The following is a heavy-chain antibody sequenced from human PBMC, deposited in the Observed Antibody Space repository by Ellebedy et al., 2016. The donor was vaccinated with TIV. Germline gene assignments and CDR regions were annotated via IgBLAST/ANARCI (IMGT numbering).Heavy chain of an antibody. CDR3: ARDVPADAAALLDY. CDR1: GYPFPNYG. D-gene: IGHD2-2*01. V-gene: IGHV1-18*04. CDR2: ISAYNGNT. Sequence: AASVNVSCKASGYPFPNYGVSWVRQAPGQGLEWVGWISAYNGNTKYGQKFQGRISLTTDTSMGTAYMELRSLRSDDTGVYFCARDVPADAAALLDYWGQGTRVTVSS. J-gene: IGHJ4*02.